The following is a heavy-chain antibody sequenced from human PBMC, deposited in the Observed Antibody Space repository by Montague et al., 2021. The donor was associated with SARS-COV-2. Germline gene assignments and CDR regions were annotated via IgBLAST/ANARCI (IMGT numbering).Heavy chain of an antibody. CDR3: ARKFRIELWQTNWYFGL. D-gene: IGHD3-16*01. Sequence: SETLSLTCSVSGGSISGHYWSWIRQPPGKGLEWIGNFDHSGDTKYNPSLKSRATISVDTSKNQFALRLHSVTAADTAVYYCARKFRIELWQTNWYFGLWGRGTLVTVSS. CDR2: FDHSGDT. CDR1: GGSISGHY. V-gene: IGHV4-59*11. J-gene: IGHJ2*01.